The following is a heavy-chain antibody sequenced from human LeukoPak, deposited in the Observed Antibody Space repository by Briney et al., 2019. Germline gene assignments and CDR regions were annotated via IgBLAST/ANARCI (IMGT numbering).Heavy chain of an antibody. CDR1: GYTLTGYY. D-gene: IGHD6-19*01. CDR3: ARALGSIAVADLYGMDV. CDR2: INPSGGST. V-gene: IGHV1-46*01. J-gene: IGHJ6*02. Sequence: GASVKVSCKASGYTLTGYYMHWVRQAPGQGLEWMGIINPSGGSTSYAQKFQGRVTMTRDTSTSTVYMELSSLRSEDTAVYYCARALGSIAVADLYGMDVWGQGTTVTVSS.